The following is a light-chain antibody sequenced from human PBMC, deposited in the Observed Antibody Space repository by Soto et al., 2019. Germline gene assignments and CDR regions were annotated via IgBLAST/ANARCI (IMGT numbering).Light chain of an antibody. CDR2: GAS. CDR1: QSVSSSY. V-gene: IGKV3-15*01. CDR3: PQYNNWPLT. J-gene: IGKJ4*01. Sequence: EVMMTQSPATLSVSPGERATLSCRASQSVSSSYLAWYQQKPGQAPRLLIYGASTRATALPARFSGSGSGTEFTLTITSLQSEDFAVYYCPQYNNWPLTFGGGTKVDI.